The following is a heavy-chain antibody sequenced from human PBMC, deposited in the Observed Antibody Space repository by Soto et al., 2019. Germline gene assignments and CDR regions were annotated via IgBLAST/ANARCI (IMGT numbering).Heavy chain of an antibody. D-gene: IGHD3-9*01. J-gene: IGHJ6*02. CDR1: GGSFSGYY. V-gene: IGHV4-34*01. CDR3: ARLPYYDILTGYYRRGYYYYGMDF. Sequence: PSETLSLTCAVYGGSFSGYYWGWIRQPPGKGLEWIGEINHSGSTNYNPSLKSRVTISVDTSKNQFSLKLSSVTAADTAVYYCARLPYYDILTGYYRRGYYYYGMDFWGQGTTVTVSS. CDR2: INHSGST.